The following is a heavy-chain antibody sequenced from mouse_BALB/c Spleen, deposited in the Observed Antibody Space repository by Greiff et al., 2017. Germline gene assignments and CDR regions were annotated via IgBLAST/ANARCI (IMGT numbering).Heavy chain of an antibody. J-gene: IGHJ4*01. D-gene: IGHD2-1*01. Sequence: EVKLQESGPGLVKPSQSLSLTCSVTGYSITSGYYWNWIRQFPGNKLEWMGYISYDGSNNYNPSLKNRISITRDTSKNQFFLKLNSVTTEDTATYYCARGGYGNYVYAMDYWGQGTSVTVSS. CDR2: ISYDGSN. V-gene: IGHV3-6*02. CDR3: ARGGYGNYVYAMDY. CDR1: GYSITSGYY.